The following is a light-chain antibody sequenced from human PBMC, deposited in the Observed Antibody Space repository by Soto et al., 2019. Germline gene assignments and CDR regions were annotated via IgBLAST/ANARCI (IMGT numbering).Light chain of an antibody. Sequence: QSVLTQPASVSGSPGQSITISCTGTSSDVGSYNLVSWYQQHPGEAPKLMIYEGSKRPSGVSNRFSGSKSGNTASLTISGLQAEDEADYYCCSYAGSSTQVFGTGTKVTVL. CDR3: CSYAGSSTQV. CDR1: SSDVGSYNL. CDR2: EGS. J-gene: IGLJ1*01. V-gene: IGLV2-23*01.